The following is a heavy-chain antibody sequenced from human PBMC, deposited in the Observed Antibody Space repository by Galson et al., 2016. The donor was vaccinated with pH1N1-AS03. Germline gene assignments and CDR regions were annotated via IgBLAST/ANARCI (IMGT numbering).Heavy chain of an antibody. Sequence: TLSLTCTVSGGSFRSYYWNWIRQPPGKGLEWIGYIYYSGSTNYNPSLKSRVSISVDTSKNQFSLKLNSVTAADTAVYYCARAENTVTTLGGFDPWGQGTLVTVSS. CDR2: IYYSGST. CDR3: ARAENTVTTLGGFDP. J-gene: IGHJ5*02. D-gene: IGHD4-17*01. CDR1: GGSFRSYY. V-gene: IGHV4-59*01.